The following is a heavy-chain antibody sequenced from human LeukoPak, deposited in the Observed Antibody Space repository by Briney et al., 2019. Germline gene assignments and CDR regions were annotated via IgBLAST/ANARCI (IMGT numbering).Heavy chain of an antibody. CDR3: ARDPPYYYDSSGYIDY. J-gene: IGHJ4*02. Sequence: GGSLRLSCAASGFTFSDYYMSWIRQAPGKGLEWVSYISSSGSTIYYADSVKGRFTISRDNAKNSPYLQMNSLRAEDTAVYYCARDPPYYYDSSGYIDYWGQGTLVTVSS. CDR2: ISSSGSTI. D-gene: IGHD3-22*01. CDR1: GFTFSDYY. V-gene: IGHV3-11*04.